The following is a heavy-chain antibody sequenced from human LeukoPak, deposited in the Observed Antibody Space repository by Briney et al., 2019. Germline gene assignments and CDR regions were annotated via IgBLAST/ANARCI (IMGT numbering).Heavy chain of an antibody. CDR3: ARVVAISPYYYDSPNGATVGMDV. D-gene: IGHD3-22*01. CDR2: IWYDGSNK. V-gene: IGHV3-33*01. CDR1: RFTFSSYG. J-gene: IGHJ6*02. Sequence: GGSLRLSCAASRFTFSSYGMHWVRQAPGKGLEWVAVIWYDGSNKYYADSVKGRFTISRDNSKNTLYLQMNSLRAEDTAVYYCARVVAISPYYYDSPNGATVGMDVWGQGTTVTVPS.